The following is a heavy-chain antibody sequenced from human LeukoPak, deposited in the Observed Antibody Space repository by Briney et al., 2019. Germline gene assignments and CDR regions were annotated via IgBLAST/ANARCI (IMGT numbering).Heavy chain of an antibody. Sequence: SVKVSCKASGGTFSSYAISWVRQAPGQGLEWMGGIIPIFGTANYAQKFQGRVTITADKSTSTAYMELSSLRSEDTAVYYCAREEPKVYYYDSSGYSYWGQGTLVTVSS. CDR3: AREEPKVYYYDSSGYSY. CDR1: GGTFSSYA. D-gene: IGHD3-22*01. V-gene: IGHV1-69*06. CDR2: IIPIFGTA. J-gene: IGHJ4*02.